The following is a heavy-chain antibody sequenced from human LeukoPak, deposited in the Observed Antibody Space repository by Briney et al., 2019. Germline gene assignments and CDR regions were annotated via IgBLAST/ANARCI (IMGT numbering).Heavy chain of an antibody. V-gene: IGHV3-20*04. CDR1: GCTFDVYG. CDR2: INWNGGST. D-gene: IGHD3-10*01. CDR3: ARGGWFGELLFDY. J-gene: IGHJ4*02. Sequence: GGSLRLSCAASGCTFDVYGVRWARQATGKGLEWVSCINWNGGSTGYADSVKGRFTISRDNAKNSLYLQMNSLRAEDTALYYCARGGWFGELLFDYWGQGTLVTVSS.